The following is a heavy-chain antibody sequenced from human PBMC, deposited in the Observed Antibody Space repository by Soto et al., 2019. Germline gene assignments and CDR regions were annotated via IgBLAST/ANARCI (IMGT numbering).Heavy chain of an antibody. CDR1: GFTFSSYA. D-gene: IGHD3-22*01. V-gene: IGHV3-30-3*01. CDR2: ISYDGSNK. Sequence: GGSLRLSCAASGFTFSSYAMHWVRQAPGKGLEWVAVISYDGSNKYYADSVKGRSTISRDNSKNTLYLQMNSLRAEDTAVYYCARSSGRYYDSSGPDYWGQGTLVTVSS. CDR3: ARSSGRYYDSSGPDY. J-gene: IGHJ4*02.